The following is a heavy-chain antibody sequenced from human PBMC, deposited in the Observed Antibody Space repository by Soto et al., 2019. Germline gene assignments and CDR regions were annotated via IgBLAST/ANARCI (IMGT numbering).Heavy chain of an antibody. Sequence: PSETLSLTCTVSGGSISSGDYYWSWIRQPPGKGLEWIGYIYYSGSTYYNPSLKSRVTISVDTSKNQFSLKLSSVTAADTAVYYCAREGQQLGFDPWGQGXLVTVYS. V-gene: IGHV4-30-4*01. J-gene: IGHJ5*02. CDR3: AREGQQLGFDP. D-gene: IGHD6-13*01. CDR1: GGSISSGDYY. CDR2: IYYSGST.